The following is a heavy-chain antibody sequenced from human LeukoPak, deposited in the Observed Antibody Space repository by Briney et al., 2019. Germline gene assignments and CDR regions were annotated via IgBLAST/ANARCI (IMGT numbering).Heavy chain of an antibody. CDR1: GFTFSSYG. Sequence: GGSLRLSCAASGFTFSSYGMHWVRQAPGKGLEWVAFIRYDGSNKYYADSVKGRFTISRDNSKNTPYLQMNSLRAEDTAVYYCAKSKLTGYYYYYYYMDVWGKGTTVTISS. D-gene: IGHD3-9*01. CDR2: IRYDGSNK. CDR3: AKSKLTGYYYYYYYMDV. J-gene: IGHJ6*03. V-gene: IGHV3-30*02.